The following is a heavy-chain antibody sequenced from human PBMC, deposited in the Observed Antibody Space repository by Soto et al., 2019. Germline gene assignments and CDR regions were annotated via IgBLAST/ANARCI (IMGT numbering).Heavy chain of an antibody. J-gene: IGHJ5*02. CDR2: ISSNGGST. CDR3: VSVIGYCSSTSFHNWFDP. V-gene: IGHV3-64D*06. CDR1: GFTFSSYA. Sequence: GGSLRLSCSASGFTFSSYAMHWVRQAPGKGLEYVSAISSNGGSTYYADSVKGRFTISRDNSKNTLYLQMSSLRAEDTAVYYCVSVIGYCSSTSFHNWFDPWGQGTLVTVSS. D-gene: IGHD2-2*01.